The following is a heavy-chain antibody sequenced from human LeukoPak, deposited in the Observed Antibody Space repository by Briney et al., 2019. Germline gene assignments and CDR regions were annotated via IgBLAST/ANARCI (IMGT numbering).Heavy chain of an antibody. CDR3: AASSGGSYYFDY. V-gene: IGHV3-74*01. D-gene: IGHD1-26*01. CDR1: GFTFSRYW. CDR2: INSDGSST. J-gene: IGHJ4*02. Sequence: GGSLRLSCAASGFTFSRYWMHWVRQAPGKGLVWVSRINSDGSSTTYADSVKGRFTISRDNAKNTLYLRMNSLRAEDTAVYYCAASSGGSYYFDYWGQGTLVTVSS.